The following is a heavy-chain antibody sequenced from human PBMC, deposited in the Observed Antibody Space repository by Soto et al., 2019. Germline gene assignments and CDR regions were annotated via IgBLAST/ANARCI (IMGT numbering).Heavy chain of an antibody. CDR3: ASLFTIFGVVIMGNFQH. D-gene: IGHD3-3*01. V-gene: IGHV4-39*01. CDR1: GGSISSSSYS. CDR2: SYYSGST. Sequence: QLQLQESGPGLVKPSETLSLTCTVSGGSISSSSYSWGWIRQPPGKGLEWIGSSYYSGSTCYNPSLKSRVTISVDTSKNQFSLKLSSVTAADTAVYYCASLFTIFGVVIMGNFQHWGQGTLVTVSS. J-gene: IGHJ1*01.